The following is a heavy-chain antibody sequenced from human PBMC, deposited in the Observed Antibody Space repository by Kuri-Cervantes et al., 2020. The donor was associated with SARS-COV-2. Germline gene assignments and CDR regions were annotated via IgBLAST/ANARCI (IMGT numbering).Heavy chain of an antibody. D-gene: IGHD2-21*01. CDR1: GGSISSYY. CDR3: ARHITGIEHTVVLIATYYYHYYMDL. J-gene: IGHJ6*03. V-gene: IGHV4-4*07. Sequence: SETLSLTCTVSGGSISSYYWSWIRQPAGKGLEWIGRIYTSGSTNYNPSLKSRVTMSVDTSKNQFSLKLSSVTAADTAVYYCARHITGIEHTVVLIATYYYHYYMDLWEKGNTVNVSS. CDR2: IYTSGST.